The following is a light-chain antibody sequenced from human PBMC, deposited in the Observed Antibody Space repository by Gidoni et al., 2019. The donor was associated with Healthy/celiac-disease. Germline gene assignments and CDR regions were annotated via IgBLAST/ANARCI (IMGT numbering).Light chain of an antibody. CDR1: SSDVGGYNY. J-gene: IGLJ2*01. CDR2: EVS. Sequence: QSALTQPPSASGSPGQSVTISCTGTSSDVGGYNYVSWYQQHPGKAPKLMIYEVSKRPSGVPDRFSGSKSGNTASLIVSGLQAEDEADYYCTSYAGSPHVVFGGGTKLTV. V-gene: IGLV2-8*01. CDR3: TSYAGSPHVV.